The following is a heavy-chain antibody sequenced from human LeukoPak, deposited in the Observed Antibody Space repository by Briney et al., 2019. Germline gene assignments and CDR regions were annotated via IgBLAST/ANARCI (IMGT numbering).Heavy chain of an antibody. CDR3: ARGDCSGGSCYDWFDP. J-gene: IGHJ5*02. CDR2: MNPNSGNT. CDR1: GYTFTSYD. V-gene: IGHV1-8*03. Sequence: GASVKVSCKASGYTFTSYDINWVRQATGQGLEWMGWMNPNSGNTGYAQKFQGRVTITRNTSISTAYVELSSLRSEDTAVYYCARGDCSGGSCYDWFDPWGQGTLVTVSS. D-gene: IGHD2-15*01.